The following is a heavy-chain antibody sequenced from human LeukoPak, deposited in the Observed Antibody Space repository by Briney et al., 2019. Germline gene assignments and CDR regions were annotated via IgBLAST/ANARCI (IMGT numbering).Heavy chain of an antibody. J-gene: IGHJ4*02. CDR2: IKQDGNEK. D-gene: IGHD3-22*01. Sequence: GGSLRLSCAASGFTFSSHWMTWVRQALGKGLEWVATIKQDGNEKQYVDSVKGRFTISRDNAKNSLYLQMNSLRAEDTAVYYCARAARYYYDSSGYRYYFDYWGQGILVTVSS. CDR3: ARAARYYYDSSGYRYYFDY. V-gene: IGHV3-7*03. CDR1: GFTFSSHW.